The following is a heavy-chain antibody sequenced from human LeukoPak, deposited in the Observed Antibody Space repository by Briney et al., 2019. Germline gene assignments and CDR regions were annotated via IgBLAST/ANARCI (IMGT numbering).Heavy chain of an antibody. Sequence: ASVKVSCKASGGTFSSYAISWVRQAPGQGLEWMGRIIPILGIANYAQKFQGRVTITADKSTSTAYMELSSLRSEDTAVYYCARGPQGMPGIAVAGKPEYYYYGMDVWGQGTTATVSS. D-gene: IGHD6-19*01. CDR2: IIPILGIA. J-gene: IGHJ6*02. V-gene: IGHV1-69*04. CDR3: ARGPQGMPGIAVAGKPEYYYYGMDV. CDR1: GGTFSSYA.